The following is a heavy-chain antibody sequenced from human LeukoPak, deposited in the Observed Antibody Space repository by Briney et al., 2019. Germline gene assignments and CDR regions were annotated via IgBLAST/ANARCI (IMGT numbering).Heavy chain of an antibody. D-gene: IGHD5-18*01. CDR1: GGSFSGYY. V-gene: IGHV4-34*01. CDR2: INHCGST. Sequence: SETLSLTYAVYGGSFSGYYWSWIRQPPGKGLEWVGEINHCGSTNYNPSLKSRVTISVDTSKNQFSLKLSSVTAADTAVYYCARGDTAMDYYYYYMDVWGKGTTVTISS. CDR3: ARGDTAMDYYYYYMDV. J-gene: IGHJ6*03.